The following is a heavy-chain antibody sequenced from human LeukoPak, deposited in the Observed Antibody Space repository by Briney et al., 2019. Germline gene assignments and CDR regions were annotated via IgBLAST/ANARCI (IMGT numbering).Heavy chain of an antibody. CDR2: IYYSGST. V-gene: IGHV4-59*01. CDR3: ARGVRSWWFDP. CDR1: GGSISSYY. Sequence: SETLSPTCTVSGGSISSYYWSWIRQPPGKGLEWLGYIYYSGSTNYNPSLKSRVTISVDTSKNQFSLKLSSVTAADTAVYYCARGVRSWWFDPWGQGTLVTVSS. J-gene: IGHJ5*02.